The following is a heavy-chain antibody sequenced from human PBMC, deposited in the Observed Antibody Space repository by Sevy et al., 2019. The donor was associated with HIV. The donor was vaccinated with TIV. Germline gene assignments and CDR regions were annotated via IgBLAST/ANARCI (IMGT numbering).Heavy chain of an antibody. Sequence: ASVKVSCKASGGTFSSYAISWVRQAPGQGLEWMGGIIPIFGTANYAQMFQGRVTITADESTSTAYMELSSLRSEDTAVYYCARETTAILPNWFDPWGQGTLVTVSS. J-gene: IGHJ5*02. CDR3: ARETTAILPNWFDP. V-gene: IGHV1-69*13. CDR1: GGTFSSYA. CDR2: IIPIFGTA. D-gene: IGHD2-21*02.